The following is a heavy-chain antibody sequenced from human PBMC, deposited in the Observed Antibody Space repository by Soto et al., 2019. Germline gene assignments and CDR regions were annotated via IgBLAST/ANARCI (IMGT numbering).Heavy chain of an antibody. J-gene: IGHJ5*02. CDR2: IHGSGAGT. Sequence: EVQLLESGGGLVQPGGSLRLSCAASGFTFSNYAMSWVRQAPGKGREWVSSIHGSGAGTYYEDSVKGRFTGSRDNSKETLYLQMSSLRVDDTAVYHCAKDAGPRNGEWDWFGPWGQGTLGTVSS. D-gene: IGHD3-10*01. CDR3: AKDAGPRNGEWDWFGP. V-gene: IGHV3-23*01. CDR1: GFTFSNYA.